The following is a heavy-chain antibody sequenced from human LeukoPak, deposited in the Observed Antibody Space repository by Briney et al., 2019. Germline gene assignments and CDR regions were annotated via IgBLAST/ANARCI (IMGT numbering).Heavy chain of an antibody. V-gene: IGHV5-51*01. Sequence: GESLKISCKASGYSFNSHWIGWVRQMPGRGLEWMGVFYPGDSDTRYSPSFQGQVTISVDKSITTAYLQWSSLKAPDTAMYYCARGESCGGGSCSRVFNYWGQGTLVTVSS. D-gene: IGHD2-15*01. CDR2: FYPGDSDT. J-gene: IGHJ4*02. CDR1: GYSFNSHW. CDR3: ARGESCGGGSCSRVFNY.